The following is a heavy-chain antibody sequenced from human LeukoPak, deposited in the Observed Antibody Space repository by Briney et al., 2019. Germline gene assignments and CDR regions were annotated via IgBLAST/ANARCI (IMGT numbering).Heavy chain of an antibody. V-gene: IGHV3-30-3*01. Sequence: PGRSLRLSCAASGFTFSSYAMHWVRQAPGKGLEWVAVISYDGSNKYYADSVKGRFTISRDNSKNTLYLQMNSLRSEDTAVYYCAVSSPSGIDYWGQGTLVTVSS. D-gene: IGHD6-6*01. CDR2: ISYDGSNK. CDR3: AVSSPSGIDY. CDR1: GFTFSSYA. J-gene: IGHJ4*02.